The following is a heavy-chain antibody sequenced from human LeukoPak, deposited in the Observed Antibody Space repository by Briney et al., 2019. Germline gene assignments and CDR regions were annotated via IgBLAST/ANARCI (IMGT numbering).Heavy chain of an antibody. Sequence: SETLSLTCTVSGGSISNYYWTWIRQPPGKGLEWIGYIYYSGSTNYNPSLKSRVTISVDTFKNQFSLKLSSVTAADTAVYYCARHRASLFDRWGQGTLVTVSS. V-gene: IGHV4-59*08. J-gene: IGHJ5*02. CDR2: IYYSGST. CDR1: GGSISNYY. CDR3: ARHRASLFDR.